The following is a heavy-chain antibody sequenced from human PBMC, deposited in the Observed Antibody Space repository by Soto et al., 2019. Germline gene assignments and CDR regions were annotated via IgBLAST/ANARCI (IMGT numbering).Heavy chain of an antibody. J-gene: IGHJ3*02. V-gene: IGHV3-33*01. CDR3: AACIVGATGAFDI. Sequence: GGSLRLSCAASGFTFSSYGMHWVRQAPGKGLEWVAVIWYDGSNKYYADSVKGRFTISRDNSKNTLYLQMNSLRAEDTAVYYCAACIVGATGAFDIWGQGTMVTVSS. CDR1: GFTFSSYG. D-gene: IGHD1-26*01. CDR2: IWYDGSNK.